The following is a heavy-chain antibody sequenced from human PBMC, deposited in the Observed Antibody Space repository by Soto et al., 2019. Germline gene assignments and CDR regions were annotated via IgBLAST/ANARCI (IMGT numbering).Heavy chain of an antibody. CDR1: GGTFSSHA. Sequence: QVQLVQSGAEVKKPGSSVKVSCKASGGTFSSHAISWVRQAPGQGLEWMGGIIPIFGTANYAQKFQGRVTITADEFTGTAYMELGSLRSEDTAVYYCARIQGSHKWNGGEESYHYGMGVWGQGTTVTVSS. V-gene: IGHV1-69*12. CDR3: ARIQGSHKWNGGEESYHYGMGV. J-gene: IGHJ6*02. CDR2: IIPIFGTA. D-gene: IGHD1-1*01.